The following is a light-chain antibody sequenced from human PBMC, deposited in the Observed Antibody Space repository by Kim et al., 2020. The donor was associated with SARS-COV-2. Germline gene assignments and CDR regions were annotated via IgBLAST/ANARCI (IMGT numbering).Light chain of an antibody. V-gene: IGKV1-5*03. J-gene: IGKJ1*01. CDR1: QSISSW. CDR3: QQYNTYPWT. Sequence: ASLGDRVTITCRASQSISSWLAWYQQRQGKAPKVLIYRASDLEGGVPSRFSGRVSGTELTLTISSLQPDDFATYYCQQYNTYPWTFGQGTKVDIK. CDR2: RAS.